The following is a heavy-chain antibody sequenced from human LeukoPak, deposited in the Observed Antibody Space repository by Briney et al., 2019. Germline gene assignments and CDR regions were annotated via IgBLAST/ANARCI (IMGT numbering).Heavy chain of an antibody. D-gene: IGHD3-3*01. Sequence: PGRSLRLSCAASGFTFDDYAMHWVRQAPGKGLEWVSGISWNSGNIGYADSVKGRFTISRDNAKNTLYLQMNGLKPEDTALYYCAQGHGGFDWFDYWGQGTLVIVSS. CDR3: AQGHGGFDWFDY. CDR1: GFTFDDYA. V-gene: IGHV3-9*01. J-gene: IGHJ5*01. CDR2: ISWNSGNI.